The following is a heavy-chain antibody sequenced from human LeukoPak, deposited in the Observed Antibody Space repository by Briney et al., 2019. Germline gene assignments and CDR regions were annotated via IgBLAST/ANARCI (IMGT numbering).Heavy chain of an antibody. V-gene: IGHV3-23*01. Sequence: GGSLRLSCAASGFTFSSYAMSWVRQAPGKGLEWVSAISGRGGSTYYADSVKGRFTISRDNSKNTLYLQINSLRAEDTAVYYWSKHLPRTTTADDYWGQGTLVTVSS. CDR2: ISGRGGST. J-gene: IGHJ4*02. CDR3: SKHLPRTTTADDY. CDR1: GFTFSSYA. D-gene: IGHD4-11*01.